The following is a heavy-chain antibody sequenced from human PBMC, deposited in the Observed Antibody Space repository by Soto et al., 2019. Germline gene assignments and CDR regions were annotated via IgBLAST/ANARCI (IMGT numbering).Heavy chain of an antibody. V-gene: IGHV3-33*01. CDR3: PRDKMDDYYSGMDV. CDR2: IWYDGSKK. CDR1: GFIFSGDG. D-gene: IGHD2-2*03. J-gene: IGHJ6*02. Sequence: QVQLVESGGGVVQPGRSLRLSCAASGFIFSGDGMHWVRQAPGKGLEWVAVIWYDGSKKYYADSVKGRFTISRDKSKNPLYLQMSILRAEDTAVYYCPRDKMDDYYSGMDVWRQGTTVTVSS.